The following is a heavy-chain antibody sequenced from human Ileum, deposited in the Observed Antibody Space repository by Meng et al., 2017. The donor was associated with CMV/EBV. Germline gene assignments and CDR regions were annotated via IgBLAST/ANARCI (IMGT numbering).Heavy chain of an antibody. CDR2: INPNSGGT. Sequence: QVRRVQCGSEVKKPGASVKVSCKASGYTFTGYYMHWVRQAPGQGLEWMGWINPNSGGTNYAQKFQGRVTMTRDTSISTAYMELSRLRSDDTAVYYCARGLWFGELGFDYWGQGTLVTVSS. CDR3: ARGLWFGELGFDY. CDR1: GYTFTGYY. V-gene: IGHV1-2*02. D-gene: IGHD3-10*01. J-gene: IGHJ4*02.